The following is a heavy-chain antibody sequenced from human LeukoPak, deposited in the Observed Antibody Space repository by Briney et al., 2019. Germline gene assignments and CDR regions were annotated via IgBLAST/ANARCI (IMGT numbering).Heavy chain of an antibody. V-gene: IGHV3-7*05. J-gene: IGHJ4*02. CDR2: IKQDGSEK. Sequence: PRGSLRLSCAASGFTFSRYWMSWVRQAPGKGLEWVANIKQDGSEKYYVDSVKGRFTISRDNAKNSLYLQMNSLRAEDTAVYYCARVRGATLSNHYFDYWGQGTLVTVSS. CDR1: GFTFSRYW. D-gene: IGHD1-26*01. CDR3: ARVRGATLSNHYFDY.